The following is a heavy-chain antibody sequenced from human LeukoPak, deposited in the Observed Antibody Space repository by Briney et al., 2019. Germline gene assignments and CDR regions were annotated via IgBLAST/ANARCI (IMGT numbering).Heavy chain of an antibody. V-gene: IGHV4-59*01. CDR3: AREDLSSGYYQEAYYGMDV. J-gene: IGHJ6*02. CDR1: GGSISSYY. D-gene: IGHD3-22*01. CDR2: IYYSGST. Sequence: SETLSLTCTVSGGSISSYYWSWIRRPPGKGLEWIGYIYYSGSTNYNPSLKSRVTISVDTSKNQFSLKLSSVTAADTAVYYCAREDLSSGYYQEAYYGMDVWGQGTTVTVSS.